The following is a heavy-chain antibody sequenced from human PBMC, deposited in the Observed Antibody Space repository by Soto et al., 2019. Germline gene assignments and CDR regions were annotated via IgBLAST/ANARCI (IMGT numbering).Heavy chain of an antibody. Sequence: EVQLVESGGGSVQPGGSLRLSCAASGFTFSSYWMSWVRQAPGKGLEWVANINQDGSEKYYVDSVKDRFTISRDNAKNSLFLQMNSLRAEDTALFYCVRALAAAGGYWGQGPLVTVSS. D-gene: IGHD6-13*01. CDR1: GFTFSSYW. V-gene: IGHV3-7*05. J-gene: IGHJ4*02. CDR3: VRALAAAGGY. CDR2: INQDGSEK.